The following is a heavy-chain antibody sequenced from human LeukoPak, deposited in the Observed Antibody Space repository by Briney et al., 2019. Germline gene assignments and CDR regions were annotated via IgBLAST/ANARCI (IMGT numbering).Heavy chain of an antibody. CDR1: GFSFGDYS. V-gene: IGHV3-48*01. J-gene: IGHJ4*02. D-gene: IGHD5-24*01. CDR2: IGISSGNT. Sequence: GGSLRLSCAASGFSFGDYSMNWVRQAPGKGLEWVSYIGISSGNTYYADSVKGRFTISGDKARDSLYLQMNSLRVEDTAVYYCARDYKYAFDNWGQGTLVTVSS. CDR3: ARDYKYAFDN.